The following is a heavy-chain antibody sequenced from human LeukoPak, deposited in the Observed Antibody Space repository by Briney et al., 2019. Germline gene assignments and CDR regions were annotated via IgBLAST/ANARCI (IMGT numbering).Heavy chain of an antibody. Sequence: GGSLRLSCAASGFTFSSYWMNWVRQAPGKGLVWVSRINSDGSKTKYADSVKGRFTISRDNAKNTLYLQMNSLRDEDTAVYYCAELGITMIGGVWGKGTTVTISS. V-gene: IGHV3-74*01. J-gene: IGHJ6*04. CDR2: INSDGSKT. CDR3: AELGITMIGGV. D-gene: IGHD3-10*02. CDR1: GFTFSSYW.